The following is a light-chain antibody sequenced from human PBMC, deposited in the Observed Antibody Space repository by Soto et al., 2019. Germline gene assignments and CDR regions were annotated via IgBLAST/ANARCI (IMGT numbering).Light chain of an antibody. V-gene: IGKV2-28*01. CDR2: LGS. J-gene: IGKJ3*01. CDR1: QSLLHSNGYTS. Sequence: DIVMTQSPLSLPVTPGEPASISCSSSQSLLHSNGYTSLAWYLQKPGQSPQLLIYLGSNRASGVPDRFSGSGSGTDFTLKISRVEAEDVGVYFCMQALQTPFTFGPGTRVDIK. CDR3: MQALQTPFT.